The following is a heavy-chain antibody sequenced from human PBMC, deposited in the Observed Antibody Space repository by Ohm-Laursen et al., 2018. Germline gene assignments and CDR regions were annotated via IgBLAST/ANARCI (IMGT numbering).Heavy chain of an antibody. CDR1: GFTFSSYA. V-gene: IGHV3-23*01. CDR2: ISGSGGST. D-gene: IGHD6-19*01. CDR3: AKVEVAGTKWELLGFDY. Sequence: SLRLSCTASGFTFSSYAMSWVRQAPGKGLEWVSAISGSGGSTYYADSVKGRFTISRDNSKNTLYLQMNSLRAEDTAVYYCAKVEVAGTKWELLGFDYWGQGTLVTVSS. J-gene: IGHJ4*02.